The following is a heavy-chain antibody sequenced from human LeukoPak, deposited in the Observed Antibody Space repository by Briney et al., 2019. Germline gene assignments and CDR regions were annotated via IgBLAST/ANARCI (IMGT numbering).Heavy chain of an antibody. CDR2: IYYSGST. D-gene: IGHD1-26*01. CDR1: GGSISSYY. Sequence: PSETLSLTCTVSGGSISSYYWSWIRQPPGKGLEWIGYIYYSGSTNYNPSLKSRVTISVDTSKNQFSLKLSSVTAADTAVYYCAREYSGSYYYDAFDIWGQGTMVTVSS. V-gene: IGHV4-59*01. CDR3: AREYSGSYYYDAFDI. J-gene: IGHJ3*02.